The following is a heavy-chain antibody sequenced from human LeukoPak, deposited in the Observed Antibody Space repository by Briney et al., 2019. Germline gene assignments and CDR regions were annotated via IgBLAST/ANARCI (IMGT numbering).Heavy chain of an antibody. Sequence: SQTLSLTCTVSGGSISSGGYYWSWIRQHPGKGLVWVGYIYYSGSTYYNTSLKSRVTISVDTSKNQFSLKLSSVTAADTAVYYCARETYYGSGTTLAYWGQGTLVTVSS. D-gene: IGHD3-10*01. CDR2: IYYSGST. J-gene: IGHJ4*02. CDR1: GGSISSGGYY. CDR3: ARETYYGSGTTLAY. V-gene: IGHV4-31*03.